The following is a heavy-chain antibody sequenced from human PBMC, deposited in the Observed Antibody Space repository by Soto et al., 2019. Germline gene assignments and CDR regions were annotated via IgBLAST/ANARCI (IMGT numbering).Heavy chain of an antibody. CDR2: IIPIFGTA. CDR3: ARGPQPFLEWLPHFDY. V-gene: IGHV1-69*13. Sequence: ASVKVSCKASGGTFSSYAISWVRRAPGQGLEWMGGIIPIFGTANYAQKFQGRVTITADESTSTAYMELSSLRSEDTAVYYCARGPQPFLEWLPHFDYWGQGTMVTVSS. D-gene: IGHD3-3*02. CDR1: GGTFSSYA. J-gene: IGHJ4*02.